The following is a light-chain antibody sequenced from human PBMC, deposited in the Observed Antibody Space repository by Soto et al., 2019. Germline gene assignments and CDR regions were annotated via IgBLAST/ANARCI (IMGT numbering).Light chain of an antibody. V-gene: IGKV3-20*01. Sequence: EIVLTHSPGTLSFSPGEIATLSFRAIQSVASNYLGWYQQKPGQAPRVLIFDASSRATGIPDRFSGSGSGTDFTLTISRLEPEDFAVYYCRQYGRSLGFAFGGGTKVDIK. J-gene: IGKJ4*01. CDR2: DAS. CDR3: RQYGRSLGFA. CDR1: QSVASNY.